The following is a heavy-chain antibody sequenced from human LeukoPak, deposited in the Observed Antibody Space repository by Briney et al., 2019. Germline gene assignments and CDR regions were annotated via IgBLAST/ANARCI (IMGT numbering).Heavy chain of an antibody. CDR2: IWYDGSNK. D-gene: IGHD2-15*01. V-gene: IGHV3-33*01. CDR3: ARDHWGYCSGGSCSLDY. CDR1: GFTFSSYG. J-gene: IGHJ4*02. Sequence: PGRSLRLSCAAPGFTFSSYGMHWVRQAPGKGLEWEAVIWYDGSNKYYADSVKGRFTISRDNSKNTLYLQMNSLRAEDTAVYYCARDHWGYCSGGSCSLDYWGQGTLVTVSS.